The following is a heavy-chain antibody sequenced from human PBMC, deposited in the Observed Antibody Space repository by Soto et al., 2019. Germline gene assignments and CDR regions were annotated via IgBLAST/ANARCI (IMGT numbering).Heavy chain of an antibody. D-gene: IGHD1-26*01. CDR3: TRISLVGATGGRYFDY. V-gene: IGHV3-72*01. Sequence: VQLVESGGGLVQPGGSLRLSCAASGFIFSDHYMDWVRQAPGKGREWFGRIKNKANSYTTEYAASVKGRFTISRDDSKNSLYLQMNSLKTEDTAVYYCTRISLVGATGGRYFDYWGQGTLLTVSS. CDR2: IKNKANSYTT. CDR1: GFIFSDHY. J-gene: IGHJ4*02.